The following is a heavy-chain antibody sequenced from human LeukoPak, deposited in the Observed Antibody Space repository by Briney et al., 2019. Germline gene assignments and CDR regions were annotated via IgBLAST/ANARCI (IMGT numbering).Heavy chain of an antibody. J-gene: IGHJ3*02. V-gene: IGHV3-74*01. D-gene: IGHD2-2*01. Sequence: PGGSLRLSCAASGFTFSSYWMHWVRQAPGKGLVWVSRINSDGSSTSYADSVKGRFTISRDNAKNTQYLQMNSLRAEDTVVYYCAKGVSSSPPFQQAFDIWGQGTMVTVSS. CDR1: GFTFSSYW. CDR2: INSDGSST. CDR3: AKGVSSSPPFQQAFDI.